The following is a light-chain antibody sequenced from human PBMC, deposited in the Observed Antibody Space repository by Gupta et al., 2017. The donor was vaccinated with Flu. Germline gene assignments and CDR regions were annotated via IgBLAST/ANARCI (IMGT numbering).Light chain of an antibody. Sequence: DIQLTQSPSFLSASVGDRVTITCRASQGISSDLVWYQQKPGKPPKLLIYAASTLQSGVPSRFRGSGSGTEFTLTISNRQPEDFATYYGQQVKSYPLIFGKGTKVDIK. CDR1: QGISSD. J-gene: IGKJ3*01. CDR3: QQVKSYPLI. CDR2: AAS. V-gene: IGKV1-9*01.